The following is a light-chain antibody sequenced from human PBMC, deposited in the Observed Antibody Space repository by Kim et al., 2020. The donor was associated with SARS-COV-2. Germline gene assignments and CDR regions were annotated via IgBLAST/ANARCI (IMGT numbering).Light chain of an antibody. CDR3: HQSSALLYT. J-gene: IGKJ2*01. CDR2: YAS. V-gene: IGKV6-21*02. CDR1: QSIGTD. Sequence: VTPKAKVIVTCRASQSIGTDLHWYQQKPNQSPKLLIKYASQSISGVPSRFSGSGSGTHFTLSISSLEAEDAATYYCHQSSALLYTFGQGTKLEI.